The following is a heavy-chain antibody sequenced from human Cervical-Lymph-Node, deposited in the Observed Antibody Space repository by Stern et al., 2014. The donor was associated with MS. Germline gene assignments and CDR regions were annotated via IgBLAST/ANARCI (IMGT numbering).Heavy chain of an antibody. D-gene: IGHD6-13*01. CDR1: GFTSSAYG. V-gene: IGHV3-21*01. J-gene: IGHJ6*02. CDR2: ISSSGSKK. CDR3: ARHCSSSSCFRYYGLDV. Sequence: EVHLVESGGGLLKPGGSLRLSCVASGFTSSAYGMHWVRQAPGKGLEWVSSISSSGSKKYYADSMKGRLTISRDNVKNSLFLQMNSLRAEDTGIYYCARHCSSSSCFRYYGLDVWGQGTTVTVSS.